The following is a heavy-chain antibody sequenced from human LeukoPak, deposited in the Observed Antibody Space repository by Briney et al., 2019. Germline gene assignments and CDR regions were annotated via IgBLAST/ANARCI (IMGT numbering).Heavy chain of an antibody. J-gene: IGHJ4*02. Sequence: SETLSLTCTVSGGSISSYYWSWIRQPPGKGLEWIGYIYYSGSTNYNPSLKSRVTISVDTSKNQFSLKLSSVTAADTAVYYCARGYGDYVWVYWGQGTLVTSST. CDR2: IYYSGST. CDR3: ARGYGDYVWVY. CDR1: GGSISSYY. D-gene: IGHD4-17*01. V-gene: IGHV4-59*01.